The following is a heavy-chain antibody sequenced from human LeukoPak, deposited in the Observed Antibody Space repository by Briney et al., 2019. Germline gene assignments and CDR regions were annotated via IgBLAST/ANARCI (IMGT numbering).Heavy chain of an antibody. CDR2: ISGSGGST. J-gene: IGHJ4*02. CDR1: GFTFSSYA. CDR3: AKELRPYDSRGPDY. D-gene: IGHD3-22*01. V-gene: IGHV3-23*01. Sequence: PGGSLRHSCAASGFTFSSYAMSWVRQAPGKGLEWVSAISGSGGSTYYADSVKGRFTISRDNSKNTLYLQMNSLRAEDTAVYYCAKELRPYDSRGPDYWGQGTLVTVSS.